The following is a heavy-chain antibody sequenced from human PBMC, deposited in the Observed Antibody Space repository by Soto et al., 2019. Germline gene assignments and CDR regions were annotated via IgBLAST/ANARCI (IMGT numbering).Heavy chain of an antibody. Sequence: SETLSLTCTVSGGSISSYYWSWIRQPPGKGLEWIGYIYYSGSTNYNPSLKSRVTISVDTSKNQFSLKLSSVTAADTAVYYCARGQITMVRGVIISNWFDPWGQGTLVTVSS. V-gene: IGHV4-59*01. CDR1: GGSISSYY. CDR3: ARGQITMVRGVIISNWFDP. J-gene: IGHJ5*02. CDR2: IYYSGST. D-gene: IGHD3-10*01.